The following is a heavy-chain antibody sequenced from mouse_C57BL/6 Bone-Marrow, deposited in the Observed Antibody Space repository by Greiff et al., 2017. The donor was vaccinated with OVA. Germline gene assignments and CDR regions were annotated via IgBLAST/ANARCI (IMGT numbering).Heavy chain of an antibody. V-gene: IGHV1-5*01. CDR3: TKYYDGYAWFAY. Sequence: LQQSGTVLARPGASVKMSCKTSGYTFTSYWMHWVKQRPGQGLEWIGAIYPGNSDTSYNQKFKGKAKLTAVTSASTAYMELSSLTNEDSAVYYCTKYYDGYAWFAYWGQGTLVTVSA. D-gene: IGHD2-3*01. CDR2: IYPGNSDT. CDR1: GYTFTSYW. J-gene: IGHJ3*01.